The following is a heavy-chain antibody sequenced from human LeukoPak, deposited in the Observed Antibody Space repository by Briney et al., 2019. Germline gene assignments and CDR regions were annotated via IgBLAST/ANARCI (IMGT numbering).Heavy chain of an antibody. V-gene: IGHV3-21*01. CDR1: GFTFTSYS. D-gene: IGHD4-17*01. CDR2: ISSSSSYI. J-gene: IGHJ4*02. Sequence: GGSLRLSCAASGFTFTSYSMNWVRQAPGKGLEWVSSISSSSSYIYYADSVMGRFTISRDNAKNSLYLQMNSLRAEDTAVYYCARDYYGDYYFDYWGQGTLVTVSS. CDR3: ARDYYGDYYFDY.